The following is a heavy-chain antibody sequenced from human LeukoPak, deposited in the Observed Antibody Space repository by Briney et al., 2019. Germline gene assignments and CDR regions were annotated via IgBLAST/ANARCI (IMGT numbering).Heavy chain of an antibody. J-gene: IGHJ4*02. Sequence: GGSLRLSCAASGFTFSSYEMNWVRQAPRKGLEWVSYISSSGSTIYYADSVKGRFTISRDNAKNSLYLQMNSLRAEDTAVYYCASKYCSSTSCRDYWGQGTLVTVSS. V-gene: IGHV3-48*03. CDR1: GFTFSSYE. D-gene: IGHD2-2*01. CDR2: ISSSGSTI. CDR3: ASKYCSSTSCRDY.